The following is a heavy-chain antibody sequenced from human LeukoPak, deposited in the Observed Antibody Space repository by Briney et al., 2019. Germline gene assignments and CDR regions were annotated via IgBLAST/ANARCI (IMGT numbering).Heavy chain of an antibody. CDR2: IYPGDSDT. D-gene: IGHD5-24*01. CDR3: ASRKKGMATAGFDY. Sequence: LGESLKISCQGSGYSFTSYWSGWVRQLPGKGLEWMGIIYPGDSDTRYSPSFQGQVTISAEKSISTASLQWSSLKASDTALYYCASRKKGMATAGFDYWGQGTQVTVSS. J-gene: IGHJ4*02. CDR1: GYSFTSYW. V-gene: IGHV5-51*01.